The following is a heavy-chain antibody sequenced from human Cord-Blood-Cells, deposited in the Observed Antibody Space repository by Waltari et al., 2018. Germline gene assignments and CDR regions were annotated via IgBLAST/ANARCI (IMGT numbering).Heavy chain of an antibody. CDR1: GFTFSSYA. J-gene: IGHJ4*02. CDR2: ISYDGSNK. D-gene: IGHD6-19*01. CDR3: AREAVAGNYFDY. V-gene: IGHV3-30*04. Sequence: QVQLVESGGGVVQPGRSLRLSCAASGFTFSSYAMHWVRQAPGKGLGWVAVISYDGSNKYYADSVKGRFTISRDNSKNTLYLQMNSLRAEDTAVYYCAREAVAGNYFDYWGQGTLVTVSS.